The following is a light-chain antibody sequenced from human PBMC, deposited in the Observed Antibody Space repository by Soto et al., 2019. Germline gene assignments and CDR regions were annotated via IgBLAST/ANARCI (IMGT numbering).Light chain of an antibody. CDR3: CSYAVSSTFYV. V-gene: IGLV2-23*01. J-gene: IGLJ1*01. Sequence: QSAPTHPATVSWSPGHSITISCTGTSSDVGSYNLVSWYQQHPGKAPKLMIYEGSKRPSGVSNRFSGSKSGNTASLTISGLQAEDEADYYCCSYAVSSTFYVFGTGTNVTVL. CDR1: SSDVGSYNL. CDR2: EGS.